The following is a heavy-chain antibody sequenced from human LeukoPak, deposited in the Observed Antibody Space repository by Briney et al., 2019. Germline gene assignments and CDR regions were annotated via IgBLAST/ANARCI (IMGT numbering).Heavy chain of an antibody. D-gene: IGHD2-8*01. V-gene: IGHV4-34*01. CDR1: GGSFSGYY. Sequence: SETLSLTCAVYGGSFSGYYWSWIRQPPGKGLEWIGEINHSGSTNYNPSLKSRVTISVDTSKNQFSLKLSSVTAADTAVYYCARGVLMVYAHTPSFDYWGQGTLVTVSS. CDR2: INHSGST. J-gene: IGHJ4*02. CDR3: ARGVLMVYAHTPSFDY.